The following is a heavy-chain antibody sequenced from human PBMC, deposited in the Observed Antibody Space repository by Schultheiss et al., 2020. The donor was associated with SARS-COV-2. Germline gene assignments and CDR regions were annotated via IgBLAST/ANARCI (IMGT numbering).Heavy chain of an antibody. CDR2: INHGGST. CDR3: ARRRYDSSGLYAFDI. Sequence: SQTLSLTCTVSGGSISSYYWSWIRQPPGKGLEWIGEINHGGSTNYNPSLKSRVTISVDTSKNQFSLKLSSVTAADTAVYYCARRRYDSSGLYAFDIWGQGTMVTVSS. D-gene: IGHD3-22*01. J-gene: IGHJ3*02. CDR1: GGSISSYY. V-gene: IGHV4-34*01.